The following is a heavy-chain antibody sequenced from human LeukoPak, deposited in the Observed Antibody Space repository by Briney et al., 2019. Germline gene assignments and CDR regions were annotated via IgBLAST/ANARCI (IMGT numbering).Heavy chain of an antibody. CDR1: GGSISSYY. CDR3: ARLVRDSSGYNAFDI. Sequence: PSETLSLTCTVSGGSISSYYWSWIRQPPGKGLEWIGYIYYSGSTNYNPSLKSRVTISVDTSKNQFSLKLSSVTAADTAVYYCARLVRDSSGYNAFDIWGQGTMVTVSS. D-gene: IGHD3-22*01. J-gene: IGHJ3*02. CDR2: IYYSGST. V-gene: IGHV4-59*08.